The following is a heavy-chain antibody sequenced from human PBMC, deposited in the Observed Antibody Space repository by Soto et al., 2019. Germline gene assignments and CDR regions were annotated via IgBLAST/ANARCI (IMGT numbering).Heavy chain of an antibody. Sequence: SETLSLTCAVSGGSISSTNWWTWVRQSPGKGLEWIGEIYHSGSTNYNPSLRGRVTMSVDRSKNQFSLKLSSVTAADTAGYYSARQMVRGGVFDYWGKGTLVTVSS. CDR3: ARQMVRGGVFDY. CDR2: IYHSGST. CDR1: GGSISSTNW. D-gene: IGHD3-10*01. V-gene: IGHV4-4*02. J-gene: IGHJ4*02.